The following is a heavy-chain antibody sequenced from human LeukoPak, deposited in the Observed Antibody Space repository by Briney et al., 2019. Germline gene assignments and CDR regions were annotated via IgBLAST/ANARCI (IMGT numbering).Heavy chain of an antibody. J-gene: IGHJ4*02. CDR2: IFYSGNS. Sequence: PSETLSLTCTVSGGSISNSQYSWGWIRQPPGKGLEWIGSIFYSGNSYYKPSLKSRVSMSVETSKNQFSLRLRSVTAADTAVYYCARQYYDSSGYFDYWGQGTLVTVSS. D-gene: IGHD3-22*01. CDR3: ARQYYDSSGYFDY. CDR1: GGSISNSQYS. V-gene: IGHV4-39*01.